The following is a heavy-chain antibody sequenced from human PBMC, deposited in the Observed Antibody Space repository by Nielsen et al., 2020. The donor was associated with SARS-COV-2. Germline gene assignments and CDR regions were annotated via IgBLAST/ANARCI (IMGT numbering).Heavy chain of an antibody. CDR1: GFTFDDHA. CDR2: IGWNGFTI. V-gene: IGHV3-9*01. CDR3: TRDMDSSNYHPNALDY. J-gene: IGHJ4*02. Sequence: SLKISCATSGFTFDDHAMHWVRQAPGKGLEWVSSIGWNGFTIGYADSVKGRFTISRDNARNSVYLQINSLRTEDTALYFCTRDMDSSNYHPNALDYWGQGTLVTVSS. D-gene: IGHD2-2*01.